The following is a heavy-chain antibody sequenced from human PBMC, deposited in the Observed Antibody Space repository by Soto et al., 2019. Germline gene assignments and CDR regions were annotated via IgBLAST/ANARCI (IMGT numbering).Heavy chain of an antibody. CDR3: ARGRSSSWYLWPTYYYYGMDV. D-gene: IGHD6-13*01. CDR2: INPSGGST. Sequence: ASVKVSWQASGNTLTSYYMHWGRQAPGQRLEWMGIINPSGGSTSYAQKFQGRVTMTRNTSISTAYMELSSLRSEDTAVYYCARGRSSSWYLWPTYYYYGMDVWGQGTTVTVSS. V-gene: IGHV1-46*01. CDR1: GNTLTSYY. J-gene: IGHJ6*02.